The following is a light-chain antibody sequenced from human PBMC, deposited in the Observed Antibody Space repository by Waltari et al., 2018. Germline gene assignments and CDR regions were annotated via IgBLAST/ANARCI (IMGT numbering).Light chain of an antibody. Sequence: AIQMTQSPSSLYATVGDRVTLTCRASQVIETDLGWYQQKPGKAPNLLIHSASTLQGGVPSRFSGSGSGTDFTLTINGLQPEDFATYYCLQDYDYPLIFGGGTKVEIK. J-gene: IGKJ4*01. CDR1: QVIETD. CDR3: LQDYDYPLI. V-gene: IGKV1-6*01. CDR2: SAS.